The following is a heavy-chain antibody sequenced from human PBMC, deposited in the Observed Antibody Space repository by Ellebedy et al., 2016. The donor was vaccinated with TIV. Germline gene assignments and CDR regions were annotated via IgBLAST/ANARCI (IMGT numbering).Heavy chain of an antibody. D-gene: IGHD2-15*01. J-gene: IGHJ3*02. CDR1: GGSISSYY. V-gene: IGHV4-59*13. Sequence: SETLSLXXTVSGGSISSYYWSWIRQPPGKGLEWIGYIYYSGSTNYNPSLKSRVTISVDTSKNQFSLKLSSVTAADTAVYYCARPSGGPFTGAFDIWGQGTMVTVSS. CDR3: ARPSGGPFTGAFDI. CDR2: IYYSGST.